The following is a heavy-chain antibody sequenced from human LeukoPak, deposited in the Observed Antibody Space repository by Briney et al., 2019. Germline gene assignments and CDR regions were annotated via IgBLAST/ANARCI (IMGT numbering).Heavy chain of an antibody. Sequence: GGSLRLSRASSVFSLRSFVMHWVRQAPAKGLEWVALIRDYGGDNHYAHSLKGRFTISRDNSKNLLHLQINSLGAEDTAGYYCAKDHGHYSVSSGYHLLFYFDYWGRGTLVSVSS. CDR2: IRDYGGDN. V-gene: IGHV3-30*02. J-gene: IGHJ4*02. D-gene: IGHD3-22*01. CDR3: AKDHGHYSVSSGYHLLFYFDY. CDR1: VFSLRSFV.